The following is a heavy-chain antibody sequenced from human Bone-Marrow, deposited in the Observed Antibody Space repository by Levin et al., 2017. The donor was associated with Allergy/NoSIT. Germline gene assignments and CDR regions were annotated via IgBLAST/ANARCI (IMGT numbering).Heavy chain of an antibody. CDR3: ARTQQYYDSSGYQSAPIDY. D-gene: IGHD3-22*01. V-gene: IGHV2-70*11. CDR1: GFSLSTSGMC. J-gene: IGHJ4*02. CDR2: IDWDDDK. Sequence: QTLSLTCTFSGFSLSTSGMCVSWIRQPPGKALEWLARIDWDDDKYYSTSLKTRLTISKDTSKNQVVLTMTNMDPVDTATYYCARTQQYYDSSGYQSAPIDYWGQGTLVTVSS.